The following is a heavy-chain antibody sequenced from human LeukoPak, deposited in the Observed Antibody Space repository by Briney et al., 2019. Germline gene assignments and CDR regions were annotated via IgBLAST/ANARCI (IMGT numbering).Heavy chain of an antibody. V-gene: IGHV3-30*18. J-gene: IGHJ6*03. CDR3: AKDATLGATSYYYYMDV. CDR1: GFTFSNYG. D-gene: IGHD1-26*01. Sequence: TGGSLRLSCAASGFTFSNYGMHWVRQAPGKGLEWVGVISYDGINKYYTDSVKGRFTISRDDSKNTLYLQMNSLRAEDTAVYYCAKDATLGATSYYYYMDVWGKGTTVTVSS. CDR2: ISYDGINK.